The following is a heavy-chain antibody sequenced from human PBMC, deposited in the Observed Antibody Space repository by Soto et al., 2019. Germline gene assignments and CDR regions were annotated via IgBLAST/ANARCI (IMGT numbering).Heavy chain of an antibody. Sequence: AVKVSRKTSGYTFNTYGINWVRQAPGQGLELMGWISAYDGKTTYAEKFQGRVTLTTDTSTSTAYMELRSLRSDDTTIYYCARGGGGGLFDPWGQGSLVTVSS. V-gene: IGHV1-18*01. CDR3: ARGGGGGLFDP. D-gene: IGHD2-21*01. CDR1: GYTFNTYG. CDR2: ISAYDGKT. J-gene: IGHJ5*02.